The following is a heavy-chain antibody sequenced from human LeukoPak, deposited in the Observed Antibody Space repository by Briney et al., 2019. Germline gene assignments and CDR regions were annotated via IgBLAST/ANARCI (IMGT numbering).Heavy chain of an antibody. J-gene: IGHJ6*03. CDR2: ISAYNGNT. Sequence: GASVKVSCKASGYTFTSYGISWVRQAPGQGLEWMGRISAYNGNTNYAQKLQGRVTMTTDTSTSTAYMELRSLRSDDTAVYYCARGEDRLVPHYYYYRDVWGKETTVTVSS. V-gene: IGHV1-18*01. D-gene: IGHD5-12*01. CDR3: ARGEDRLVPHYYYYRDV. CDR1: GYTFTSYG.